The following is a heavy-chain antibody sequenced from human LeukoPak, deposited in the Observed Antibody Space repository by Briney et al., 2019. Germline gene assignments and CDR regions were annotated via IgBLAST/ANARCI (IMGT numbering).Heavy chain of an antibody. CDR2: INPKSGGT. D-gene: IGHD6-19*01. CDR1: GYNFTDYY. J-gene: IGHJ4*02. V-gene: IGHV1-2*02. CDR3: ARDTELAVSGSFGLHPKFDY. Sequence: ASVKVSCKASGYNFTDYYMHWVRQAPGQGLEWMGWINPKSGGTKYAQKFQGRVTMTRDTSLSTAYMELSRLRSDDTAVFYCARDTELAVSGSFGLHPKFDYWGQGTLVTVSS.